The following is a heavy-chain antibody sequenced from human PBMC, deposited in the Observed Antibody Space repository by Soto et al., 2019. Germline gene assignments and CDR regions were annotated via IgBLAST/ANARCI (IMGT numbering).Heavy chain of an antibody. D-gene: IGHD5-18*01. CDR1: GSTFPGSY. Sequence: ASVKLSCASSGSTFPGSYMHWVRQALGQGLEWMGWINPNSGGTNYAQKFQGWVTMTRDTSISTAYMELSRLRSDDTAVDYCARTDTAMVTHAFDSWGQGTMVTFSS. J-gene: IGHJ3*02. V-gene: IGHV1-2*04. CDR2: INPNSGGT. CDR3: ARTDTAMVTHAFDS.